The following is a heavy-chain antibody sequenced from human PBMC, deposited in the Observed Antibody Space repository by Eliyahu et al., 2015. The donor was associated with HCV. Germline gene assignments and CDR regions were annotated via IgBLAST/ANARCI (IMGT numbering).Heavy chain of an antibody. D-gene: IGHD1-1*01. J-gene: IGHJ1*01. V-gene: IGHV1-18*01. CDR3: ARDNYNWPEHFHH. Sequence: QVRLVQSGAEVEKPGASVTVSCQASGYTFTNYGLSWVRQAPGQRFEWVGWISAFNGNTYYAQKFQGRVSMTTDTSTSTAYMELRSLRSDDTAVYYCARDNYNWPEHFHHWGQGTLLTVSS. CDR1: GYTFTNYG. CDR2: ISAFNGNT.